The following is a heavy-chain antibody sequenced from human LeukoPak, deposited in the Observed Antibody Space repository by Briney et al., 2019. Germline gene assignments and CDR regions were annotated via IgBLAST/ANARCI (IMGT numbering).Heavy chain of an antibody. D-gene: IGHD5-18*01. J-gene: IGHJ5*02. V-gene: IGHV4-39*01. CDR1: GGSISSSSYY. Sequence: PSETLSLTCTVSGGSISSSSYYWGWSRQPPGKGLEWIGSIYYSGSTYYNPSLKSRVTISVDTSKNQFSLKLSSVTAADTAVYYCARLKWIQLWLGSNWFDPWGQGTLVTVSS. CDR2: IYYSGST. CDR3: ARLKWIQLWLGSNWFDP.